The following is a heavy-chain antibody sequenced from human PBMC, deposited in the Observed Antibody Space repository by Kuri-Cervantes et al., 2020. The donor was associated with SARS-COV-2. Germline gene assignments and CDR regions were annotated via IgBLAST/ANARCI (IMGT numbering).Heavy chain of an antibody. CDR3: ARDAWSGRHCAGGSCQPLDY. Sequence: ASVKVSCKTSGYTFTSYGISWVRQAPGQGLEWMGWSSAYSGQTDYSPKLQGRVTMTTDKSTSTAYVGLRSLTSDDTAVYYCARDAWSGRHCAGGSCQPLDYWGQGALVTVSS. J-gene: IGHJ4*02. V-gene: IGHV1-18*01. D-gene: IGHD2-15*01. CDR2: SSAYSGQT. CDR1: GYTFTSYG.